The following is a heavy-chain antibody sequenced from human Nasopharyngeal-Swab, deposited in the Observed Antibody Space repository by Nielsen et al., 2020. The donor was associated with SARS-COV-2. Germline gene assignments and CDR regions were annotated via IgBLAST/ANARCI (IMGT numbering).Heavy chain of an antibody. CDR1: GFTFSNYD. CDR3: ARESGVSSTSPFDC. CDR2: IWYAGSSE. V-gene: IGHV3-33*01. J-gene: IGHJ4*02. D-gene: IGHD2-2*01. Sequence: GGSLRLSCTASGFTFSNYDIHWLRQTPGKGLEWVAVIWYAGSSERYADSVKGRFTISRDISKNTLYLQMNSLRAEDTAVYYCARESGVSSTSPFDCWGRGTRVTVYS.